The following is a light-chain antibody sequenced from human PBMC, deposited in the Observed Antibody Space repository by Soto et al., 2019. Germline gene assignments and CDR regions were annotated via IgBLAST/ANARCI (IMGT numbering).Light chain of an antibody. J-gene: IGLJ1*01. CDR3: QSYDSSLSALYV. Sequence: QSVLTQPPSVSGAPGQRVTISCTGSSSNIGAGYDVHWYQQLPGTAPKLLIYANSNRPSGVPDRFSGSKSGTSASLAITGLQSEDEADYYCQSYDSSLSALYVFGTGTKLTAL. CDR1: SSNIGAGYD. CDR2: ANS. V-gene: IGLV1-40*01.